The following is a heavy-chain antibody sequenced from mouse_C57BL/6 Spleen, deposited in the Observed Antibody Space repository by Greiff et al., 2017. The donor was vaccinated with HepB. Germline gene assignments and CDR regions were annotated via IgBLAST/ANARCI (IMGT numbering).Heavy chain of an antibody. V-gene: IGHV5-9*01. D-gene: IGHD2-3*01. CDR1: GFTFSSYT. CDR2: ISGGGGNT. Sequence: EVKLMESGGGLVKPGGSLKLSCAASGFTFSSYTMSWVRQTPEKRLEWVATISGGGGNTYYPDSVKGRFTISRDNAKNTLYLQMSSLRSEDTALYYCARDDGYYDAMDYWGQGTSVTVSS. J-gene: IGHJ4*01. CDR3: ARDDGYYDAMDY.